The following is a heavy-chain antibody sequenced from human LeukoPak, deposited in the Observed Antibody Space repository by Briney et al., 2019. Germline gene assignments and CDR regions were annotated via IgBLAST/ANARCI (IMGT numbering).Heavy chain of an antibody. J-gene: IGHJ4*02. CDR2: VYYGGRT. D-gene: IGHD6-13*01. CDR3: ARLSGARIAAAGLFDY. CDR1: GGSISSYY. V-gene: IGHV4-59*08. Sequence: PSETLSLTCTVSGGSISSYYWSWIRQPPGKGLEWIGNVYYGGRTYYNPSLKSRVTISVDTSKNQSSVNLSSVTAADTAVYYCARLSGARIAAAGLFDYWGQETLVTVSS.